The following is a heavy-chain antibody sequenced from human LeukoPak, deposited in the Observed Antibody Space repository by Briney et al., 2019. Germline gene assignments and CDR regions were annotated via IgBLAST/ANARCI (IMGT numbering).Heavy chain of an antibody. J-gene: IGHJ4*02. CDR3: ARSPAYYDFWSGSPFGY. CDR2: IKEDGSEK. V-gene: IGHV3-7*01. D-gene: IGHD3-3*01. CDR1: GFTFSNYW. Sequence: GGSLRLSCAASGFTFSNYWMSWVRQAPGKGLEWVANIKEDGSEKYYVESVKGRFTISRDNAKNSLFLQMNSPRVEDTAVYYCARSPAYYDFWSGSPFGYWGQGTLVTVSS.